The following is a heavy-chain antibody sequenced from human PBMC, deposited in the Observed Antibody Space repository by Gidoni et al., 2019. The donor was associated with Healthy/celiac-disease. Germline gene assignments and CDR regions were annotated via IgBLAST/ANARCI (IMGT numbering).Heavy chain of an antibody. Sequence: QLQLQESGPGLVKPSETLSLTCTVSGGSISSSSYYWGWIRQPPGKGLEWIGSIYYSGSTYYNPSLKSRVTISVDTSKNQFSLKLSSVTAADTAVYYCARHNQRWLQHDAFDIWGQGTMVTVSS. CDR1: GGSISSSSYY. D-gene: IGHD5-12*01. CDR2: IYYSGST. V-gene: IGHV4-39*01. CDR3: ARHNQRWLQHDAFDI. J-gene: IGHJ3*02.